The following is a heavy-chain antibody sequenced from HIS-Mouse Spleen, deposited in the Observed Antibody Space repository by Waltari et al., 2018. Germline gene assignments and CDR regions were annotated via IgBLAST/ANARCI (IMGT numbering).Heavy chain of an antibody. CDR2: INHSGST. CDR3: ARGPTVTIFGVVRTDAFDI. D-gene: IGHD3-3*01. J-gene: IGHJ3*02. CDR1: GGSFSGYY. V-gene: IGHV4-34*01. Sequence: QVQLQQWGAGLLKPSETLSLTCAVYGGSFSGYYWSWIRQPPGKGLEWIGEINHSGSTNYNPSLKSRVTISVDTSKNQFSLKLSSVTAADTAVYYCARGPTVTIFGVVRTDAFDIWGQGTMVTVSS.